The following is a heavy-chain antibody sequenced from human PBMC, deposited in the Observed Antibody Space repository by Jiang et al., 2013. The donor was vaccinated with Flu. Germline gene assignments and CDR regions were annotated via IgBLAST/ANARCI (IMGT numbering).Heavy chain of an antibody. V-gene: IGHV1-2*06. CDR2: INPNSGGT. D-gene: IGHD1-26*01. Sequence: SGAEVKKPGSSVKVSCKASGYTFTGYYMHWVRQAPGQGLEWMGRINPNSGGTNYAQKFQGRVTMTRDTSISTAYMELSRLRSDDTAVYYCARARAPSKWELLREYFQHWARAPWSPSP. J-gene: IGHJ1*01. CDR1: GYTFTGYY. CDR3: ARARAPSKWELLREYFQH.